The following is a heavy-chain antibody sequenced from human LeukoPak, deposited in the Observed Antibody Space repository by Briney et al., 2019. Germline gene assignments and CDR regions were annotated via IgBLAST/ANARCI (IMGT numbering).Heavy chain of an antibody. V-gene: IGHV3-7*01. D-gene: IGHD1-1*01. CDR3: KSGGEAPGNFDY. J-gene: IGHJ4*02. Sequence: PGGSLRLSRAASGFTFSSYWMSWMRQAPVKELEWLANIKYDGNEEYYVDSVKGRFTISRDNAKNSLYLQLNSLRVEDTAVYYCKSGGEAPGNFDYWGQGTLVTVSP. CDR2: IKYDGNEE. CDR1: GFTFSSYW.